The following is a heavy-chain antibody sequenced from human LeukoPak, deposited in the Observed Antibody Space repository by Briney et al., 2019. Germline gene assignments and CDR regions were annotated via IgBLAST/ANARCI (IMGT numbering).Heavy chain of an antibody. CDR1: GFTFSSYS. D-gene: IGHD2-8*01. V-gene: IGHV3-64*02. Sequence: GGSLRLSCAASGFTFSSYSMHWVRQAPGKGLEYVSAISSKGGRTYYADSVKGRFTIARDNAKNSLYLQMNSLRAEDTAVYYCARGLMGGYPRFDHWGQGTLVTVSS. CDR3: ARGLMGGYPRFDH. J-gene: IGHJ4*02. CDR2: ISSKGGRT.